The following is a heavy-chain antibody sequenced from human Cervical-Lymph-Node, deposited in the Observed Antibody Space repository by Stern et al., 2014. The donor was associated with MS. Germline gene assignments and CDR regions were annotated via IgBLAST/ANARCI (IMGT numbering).Heavy chain of an antibody. V-gene: IGHV2-70*01. Sequence: SGPALVKPTQTLTLTCTFSGFSLSTTGMCLSWIRQPPGKALEWLALLDWYGDKYYSTALKTRLTISKDTSKNQVVLTMTNMAPLDTATYFCVRAREGHYFDYWGQGIPVTVSS. CDR3: VRAREGHYFDY. CDR1: GFSLSTTGMC. D-gene: IGHD1-26*01. CDR2: LDWYGDK. J-gene: IGHJ4*02.